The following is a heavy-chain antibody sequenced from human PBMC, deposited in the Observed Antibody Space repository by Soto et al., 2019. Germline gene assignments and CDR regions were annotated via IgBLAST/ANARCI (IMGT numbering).Heavy chain of an antibody. V-gene: IGHV1-24*01. J-gene: IGHJ6*02. Sequence: ASVKVSCKVSGYTLTELSMHWVRQAPGKGLEWMGGFDPEDGETIYAQKFQGRVTMTEDTSTDTAYMELSSLRSEDTAVYYCATGMRERNYGMHVLGQPTTRNGSS. CDR3: ATGMRERNYGMHV. CDR2: FDPEDGET. CDR1: GYTLTELS. D-gene: IGHD1-26*01.